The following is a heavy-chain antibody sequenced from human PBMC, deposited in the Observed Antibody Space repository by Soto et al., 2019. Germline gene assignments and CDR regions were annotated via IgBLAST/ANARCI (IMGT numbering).Heavy chain of an antibody. Sequence: SETLSLSCAVYGGSFSGYYWSWIRQPPGKGLEWIGEINHSGSTNYNPSLKSRVTISVDTSKNQFSLKLSSVTAADTAVYYCARFRMQWLAGIDYWGQATLVTVSS. CDR1: GGSFSGYY. CDR3: ARFRMQWLAGIDY. CDR2: INHSGST. D-gene: IGHD6-19*01. V-gene: IGHV4-34*01. J-gene: IGHJ4*02.